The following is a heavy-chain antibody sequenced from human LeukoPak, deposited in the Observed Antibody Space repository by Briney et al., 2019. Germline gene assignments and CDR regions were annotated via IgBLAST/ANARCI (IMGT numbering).Heavy chain of an antibody. CDR3: ATIGDQRVLLY. V-gene: IGHV1-69-2*01. J-gene: IGHJ4*02. D-gene: IGHD2-2*01. Sequence: ASVKVSCKASGYIFTDYYMHWVRQTPGKGLQWMGRVDPEYDATIYGDDFQGRVTMRTDTSTDTAYMELSGLTSEDTGAYYCATIGDQRVLLYWGQGTPVTVSS. CDR1: GYIFTDYY. CDR2: VDPEYDAT.